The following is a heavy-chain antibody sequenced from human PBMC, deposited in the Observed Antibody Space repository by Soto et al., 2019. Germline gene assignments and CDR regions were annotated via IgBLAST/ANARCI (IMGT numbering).Heavy chain of an antibody. CDR1: GFTFSTYG. Sequence: GGSLRLSCAASGFTFSTYGMHWVRQAPGKGLEWVAVISYDGSNKYYADSVKGRFTISRDNSKKTLYLQMNSLRAEDTAVYYCVRVFDTYYFDLWGQGNMVTVS. V-gene: IGHV3-30*03. D-gene: IGHD3-9*01. CDR3: VRVFDTYYFDL. CDR2: ISYDGSNK. J-gene: IGHJ4*02.